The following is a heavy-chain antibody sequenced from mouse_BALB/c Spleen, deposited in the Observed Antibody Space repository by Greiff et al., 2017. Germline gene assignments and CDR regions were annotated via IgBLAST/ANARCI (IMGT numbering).Heavy chain of an antibody. Sequence: EVKLMESGPGLVKPSQSLSLTCTVTGYSITSDYAWNWIRQFPGNKLEWMGYISYSGSTSYNPSLKSRISFTRDTSKNQFFLQLNSVTTEDTATYYCARYSYGYWNFFDYWGQGTTLTVSS. D-gene: IGHD1-2*01. J-gene: IGHJ2*01. CDR2: ISYSGST. V-gene: IGHV3-2*02. CDR3: ARYSYGYWNFFDY. CDR1: GYSITSDYA.